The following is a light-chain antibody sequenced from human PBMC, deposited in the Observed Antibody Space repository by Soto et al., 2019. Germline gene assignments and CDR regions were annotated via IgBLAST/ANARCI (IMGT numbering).Light chain of an antibody. CDR1: SSNIGTSS. V-gene: IGLV1-44*01. Sequence: QSVLTQPPSAFGTPGQTVTISCSGSSSNIGTSSVHWYKHLPGTAPKPLIYTNDQRPSGVPDRFSGSKPGTSASLAISGLQSEDEADYYCAVWDDSLNGHVFGAGTKVTVL. CDR2: TND. J-gene: IGLJ1*01. CDR3: AVWDDSLNGHV.